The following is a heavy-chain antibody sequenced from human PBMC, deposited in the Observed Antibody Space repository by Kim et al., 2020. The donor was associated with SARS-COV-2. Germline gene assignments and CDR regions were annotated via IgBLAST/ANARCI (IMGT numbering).Heavy chain of an antibody. V-gene: IGHV3-48*03. Sequence: GGSLRLSCVASGFTFSSYEMSWVRQAPGKGLEWVSYISSSGNTMYYADSVKGRFTISRDNAKNSLYLQMNSLRAEDTAVYYCARELAAGGMDVWGQGTTVTVSS. CDR3: ARELAAGGMDV. J-gene: IGHJ6*02. CDR2: ISSSGNTM. CDR1: GFTFSSYE. D-gene: IGHD6-25*01.